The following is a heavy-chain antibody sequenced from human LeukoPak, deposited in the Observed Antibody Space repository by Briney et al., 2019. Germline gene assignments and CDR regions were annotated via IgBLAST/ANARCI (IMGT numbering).Heavy chain of an antibody. CDR2: IIPIFGTA. D-gene: IGHD6-19*01. V-gene: IGHV1-69*01. CDR3: ARGMGYSSGWYFDY. CDR1: GGTFSSDA. J-gene: IGHJ4*02. Sequence: SVKVSCKASGGTFSSDAISWVRQAPGQGLEWMGGIIPIFGTANYAQKFQGRVTITADESTSTAYMELSSLRSEDTAVYYCARGMGYSSGWYFDYWGQGTLVTVSS.